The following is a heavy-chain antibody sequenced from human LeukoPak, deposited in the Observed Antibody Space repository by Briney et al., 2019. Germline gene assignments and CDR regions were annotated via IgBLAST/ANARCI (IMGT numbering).Heavy chain of an antibody. V-gene: IGHV3-74*01. Sequence: PGGSLRLSCAASGFTLSSYYMHWVRQVPGKGLVWVSCINGDGSITKYADSVKGRFSISRDNAKNTLYLQVNSLRAEDTAVYYCAQGGSPGALDYWGQGTLVTVSS. CDR2: INGDGSIT. J-gene: IGHJ4*02. D-gene: IGHD1-26*01. CDR3: AQGGSPGALDY. CDR1: GFTLSSYY.